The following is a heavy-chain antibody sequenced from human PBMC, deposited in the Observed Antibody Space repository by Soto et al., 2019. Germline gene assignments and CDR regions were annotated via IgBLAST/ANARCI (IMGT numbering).Heavy chain of an antibody. CDR2: IYYNGET. J-gene: IGHJ6*02. D-gene: IGHD3-9*01. Sequence: SETLSLTCRVSGDSISRYYWSWIRQPPGRGLEWIGYIYYNGETDYNPSLKSRLTISLDTPENQVSLKLNSVTAADTAVYRCARGRRYPTVYLGLDVWGHGTSVTVS. V-gene: IGHV4-59*01. CDR1: GDSISRYY. CDR3: ARGRRYPTVYLGLDV.